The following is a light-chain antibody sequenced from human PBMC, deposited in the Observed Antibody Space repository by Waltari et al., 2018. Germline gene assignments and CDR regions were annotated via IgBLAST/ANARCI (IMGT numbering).Light chain of an antibody. J-gene: IGLJ3*02. V-gene: IGLV2-14*01. Sequence: QSALTQPASVSGSPGPSITISCTGSRGDIGGYNFVSWYQQEPGRAPKLIVYDVSQRPSGVSNRFSGSKSGNTASLTISGLQAEDEADYYCSSYTTTSSWVFGGGTKLTVL. CDR2: DVS. CDR3: SSYTTTSSWV. CDR1: RGDIGGYNF.